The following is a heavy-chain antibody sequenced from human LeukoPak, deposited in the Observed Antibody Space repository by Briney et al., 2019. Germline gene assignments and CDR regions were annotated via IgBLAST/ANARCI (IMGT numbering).Heavy chain of an antibody. CDR3: AKFDSSGYPRAPLGY. D-gene: IGHD3-22*01. CDR1: GFTFSSYA. J-gene: IGHJ4*02. Sequence: GGSPRLSCAASGFTFSSYAMSWVRQAPGKGLEWVSAISGCGGSTSYADSVKGRFTISRDNSKNTLYLQMNSLRAEDTAVYYCAKFDSSGYPRAPLGYWGQGTLVSVSS. CDR2: ISGCGGST. V-gene: IGHV3-23*01.